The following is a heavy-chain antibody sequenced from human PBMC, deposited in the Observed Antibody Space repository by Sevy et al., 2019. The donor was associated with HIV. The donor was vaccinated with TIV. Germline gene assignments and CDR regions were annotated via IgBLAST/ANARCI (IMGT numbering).Heavy chain of an antibody. CDR2: ISSSSSYI. J-gene: IGHJ4*02. CDR3: ASTCSGGSCYYDY. CDR1: GFTFSSYS. Sequence: GGSLRLSCAASGFTFSSYSMNWVRQAPGKGLEWVSSISSSSSYIYYANSVKGRFTISRDNAKNSLYLQMNSLRAEDTAVYYSASTCSGGSCYYDYWGQGTLVTVSS. D-gene: IGHD2-15*01. V-gene: IGHV3-21*01.